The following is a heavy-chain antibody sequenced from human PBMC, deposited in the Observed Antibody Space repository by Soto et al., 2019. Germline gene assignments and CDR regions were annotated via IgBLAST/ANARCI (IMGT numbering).Heavy chain of an antibody. CDR2: MYNSGTS. D-gene: IGHD2-15*01. CDR1: GGSISSGTYY. Sequence: QVQLQESGPGLLKPSQTLSLTCCVSGGSISSGTYYWSWIRHRPGKGLEWIGYMYNSGTSSYSPSLKSRSVLSVDTSKNQFSLKLTSVTAADTATYFCARRLSGSSAFDYWGLGILVTVSS. CDR3: ARRLSGSSAFDY. V-gene: IGHV4-31*03. J-gene: IGHJ4*01.